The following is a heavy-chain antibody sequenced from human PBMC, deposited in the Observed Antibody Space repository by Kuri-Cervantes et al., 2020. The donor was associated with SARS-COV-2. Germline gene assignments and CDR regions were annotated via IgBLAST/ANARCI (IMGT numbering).Heavy chain of an antibody. D-gene: IGHD6-19*01. CDR3: ASWLFDAFDI. V-gene: IGHV3-30*02. CDR2: IRYDGSNK. J-gene: IGHJ3*02. Sequence: GESLKISCAASGFTFSSYGMHWVRQAPGKGLEWVAFIRYDGSNKYYADSVKGRFTISRDNSKNTPYLQMNSLRAEDTAVYYCASWLFDAFDIWGQGTMVTVSS. CDR1: GFTFSSYG.